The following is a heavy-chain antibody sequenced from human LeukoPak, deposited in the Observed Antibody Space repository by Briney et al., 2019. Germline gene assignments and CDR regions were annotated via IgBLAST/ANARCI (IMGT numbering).Heavy chain of an antibody. CDR3: AKYAECGGSCYYFDY. Sequence: GGSLRLSCAASGFTFDDYAMHWVRQAPGKGLEWVSGISWNSGSIGYADSVKGRFTISRDNAKNSLYLQMNSLRAEDTAVYYCAKYAECGGSCYYFDYWGQGTLVTVSS. J-gene: IGHJ4*02. CDR2: ISWNSGSI. D-gene: IGHD2-15*01. CDR1: GFTFDDYA. V-gene: IGHV3-9*01.